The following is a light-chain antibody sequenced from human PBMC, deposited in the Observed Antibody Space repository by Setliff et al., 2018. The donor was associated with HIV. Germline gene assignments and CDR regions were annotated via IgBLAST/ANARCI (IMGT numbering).Light chain of an antibody. V-gene: IGLV2-8*01. Sequence: QSALTQPPSASGSPGQSVTISCTGTSSDVGRYSFVSWYQQHPGKAPKLMIYEVSKRPSGVPDRFSGSKSDNTASLTVSGLQAEDEADYYCSSYAGNSNDVFGTGTKVTVL. CDR3: SSYAGNSNDV. CDR1: SSDVGRYSF. CDR2: EVS. J-gene: IGLJ1*01.